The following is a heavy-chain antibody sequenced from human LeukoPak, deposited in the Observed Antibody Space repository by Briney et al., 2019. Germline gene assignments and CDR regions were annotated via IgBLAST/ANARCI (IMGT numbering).Heavy chain of an antibody. D-gene: IGHD2-2*01. CDR2: ISGSGGST. V-gene: IGHV3-23*01. CDR3: AKGWYCSSTSCPFDY. J-gene: IGHJ4*02. CDR1: GFTFSSYA. Sequence: GGSLRLSCAASGFTFSSYAMSWVRQAPGKGLEWVSAISGSGGSTYYADSVKGRFTISRDNSKNTLYLQMNSLRAEDTAVYYCAKGWYCSSTSCPFDYWGQGTLVTVSS.